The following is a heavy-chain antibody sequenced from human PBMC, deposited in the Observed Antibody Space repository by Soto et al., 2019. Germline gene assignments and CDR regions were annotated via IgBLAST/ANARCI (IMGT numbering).Heavy chain of an antibody. D-gene: IGHD2-15*01. V-gene: IGHV4-39*01. Sequence: QLQLQESGPGLVKPSETLSLTCTVSGGSISSSSYYWGWIRQPPGKGLEWIGSIYYSGSTYYNPPLKSRVTISVDTSKNQYPLQRSSVPAADTAVYYCARRDSSPHWYWGQGTLVTVSS. CDR2: IYYSGST. J-gene: IGHJ4*02. CDR3: ARRDSSPHWY. CDR1: GGSISSSSYY.